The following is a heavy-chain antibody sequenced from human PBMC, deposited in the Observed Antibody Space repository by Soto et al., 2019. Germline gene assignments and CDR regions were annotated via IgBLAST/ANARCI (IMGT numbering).Heavy chain of an antibody. CDR1: GGSISGYY. CDR3: ARGGVTTVVIPKYYYFGLDV. D-gene: IGHD4-17*01. J-gene: IGHJ6*02. Sequence: SETLSLTCTVSGGSISGYYWTWVRQPPGKGLEWIGYVESSGSTSYNPSLMSRVTISVDTSKNQFSLKLTSVTAADTAVYYCARGGVTTVVIPKYYYFGLDVWGQGTTVTVSS. V-gene: IGHV4-59*01. CDR2: VESSGST.